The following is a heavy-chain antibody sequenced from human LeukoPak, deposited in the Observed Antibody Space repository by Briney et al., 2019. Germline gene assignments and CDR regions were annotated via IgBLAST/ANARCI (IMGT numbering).Heavy chain of an antibody. CDR2: IYYSGST. V-gene: IGHV4-59*12. J-gene: IGHJ6*03. CDR3: ARDLGGYNWNYGVEYYYYYMDV. D-gene: IGHD1-7*01. CDR1: GGSISSYY. Sequence: SETLSLTCTVSGGSISSYYWSWIRQPPGKGLEWIGYIYYSGSTNYNPSLKSRVTTSVDTSKNQFSLKLSSVTAAATAVYYCARDLGGYNWNYGVEYYYYYMDVWGKGTTVTVSS.